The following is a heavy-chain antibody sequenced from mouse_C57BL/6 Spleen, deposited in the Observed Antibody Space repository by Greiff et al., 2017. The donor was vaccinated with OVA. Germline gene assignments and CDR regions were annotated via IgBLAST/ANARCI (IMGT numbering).Heavy chain of an antibody. CDR1: GYTFTSYW. J-gene: IGHJ1*03. V-gene: IGHV1-50*01. Sequence: QVQLQQPGAELVKPGASVKLSCKASGYTFTSYWMQWVKQRPGQGLEWIGEIDPSDSYTNYNQQFKGKATLTVDTSSSTAYMQLSSLTSEDSAVYYCARDPRSYYGSRNWYFDVWGTGTTVTVSS. CDR3: ARDPRSYYGSRNWYFDV. D-gene: IGHD1-1*01. CDR2: IDPSDSYT.